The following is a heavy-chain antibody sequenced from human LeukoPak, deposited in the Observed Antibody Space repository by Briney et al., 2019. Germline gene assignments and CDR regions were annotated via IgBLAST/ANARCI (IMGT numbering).Heavy chain of an antibody. Sequence: GGSLRLSCAASGFTFSGSAMHWVRQASGKGPEWVGRIRSKAKSYATAYAASVKGRFTISRDDSKNTAYLQMNSLKTEDTAVYYCISRSAPGYFDYWGQGTLVTVSS. CDR2: IRSKAKSYAT. CDR1: GFTFSGSA. D-gene: IGHD6-25*01. V-gene: IGHV3-73*01. CDR3: ISRSAPGYFDY. J-gene: IGHJ4*02.